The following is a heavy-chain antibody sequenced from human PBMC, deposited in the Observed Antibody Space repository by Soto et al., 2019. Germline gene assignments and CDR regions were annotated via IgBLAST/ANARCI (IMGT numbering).Heavy chain of an antibody. Sequence: PSETLSLTCTVSGGSISSYYWSWIRQPPGKGLEWIGYIYHSGSTYYNPSLKSRVTISVDRSKNQFSLKLSSVTAADTAVYYCARGGVATMFYFDYWGQGTLVTVSS. CDR3: ARGGVATMFYFDY. CDR1: GGSISSYY. D-gene: IGHD5-12*01. CDR2: IYHSGST. V-gene: IGHV4-59*12. J-gene: IGHJ4*02.